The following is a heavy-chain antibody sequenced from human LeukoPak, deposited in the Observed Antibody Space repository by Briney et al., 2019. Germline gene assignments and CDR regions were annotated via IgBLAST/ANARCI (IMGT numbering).Heavy chain of an antibody. Sequence: GGSLRLSCAASGFTVSSGYMSWVRQAPGKGLEWVSIIYNDGRTYYADSVKGRFTISRDNSKNTVYLQMNSLRAEDTAMYFCARFYSNGVDYWGQGTLVTVSS. V-gene: IGHV3-53*01. CDR1: GFTVSSGY. CDR3: ARFYSNGVDY. D-gene: IGHD3-22*01. CDR2: IYNDGRT. J-gene: IGHJ4*02.